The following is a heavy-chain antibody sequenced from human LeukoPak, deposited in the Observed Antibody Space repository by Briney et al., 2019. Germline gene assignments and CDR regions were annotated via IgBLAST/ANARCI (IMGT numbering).Heavy chain of an antibody. CDR3: ARPSGTYFPFDY. V-gene: IGHV5-51*01. Sequence: GESLKISXKTSGYSFTRYWIAWVRQTPGKGREWMGIVYPDDSDTIYSPAFQGQVTISADKSITTAYLHWSSLKASDTAVYYCARPSGTYFPFDYWGQGTLVTVSS. CDR2: VYPDDSDT. D-gene: IGHD1-26*01. J-gene: IGHJ4*02. CDR1: GYSFTRYW.